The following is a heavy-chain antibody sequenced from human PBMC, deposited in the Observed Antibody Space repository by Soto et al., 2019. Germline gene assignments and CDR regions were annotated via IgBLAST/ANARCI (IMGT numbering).Heavy chain of an antibody. V-gene: IGHV4-34*01. D-gene: IGHD3-9*01. J-gene: IGHJ5*02. CDR2: INHSGST. Sequence: PSETLSLTCAVYGRSFSGYYWSWIRQPPGQGLEWIGEINHSGSTNYNPSLKSRVTISVDTSKNQFSLKLSSVTAADTAVYYCARLRYFDWFYTATGRRLDGWFDPWGQGTLVVVS. CDR1: GRSFSGYY. CDR3: ARLRYFDWFYTATGRRLDGWFDP.